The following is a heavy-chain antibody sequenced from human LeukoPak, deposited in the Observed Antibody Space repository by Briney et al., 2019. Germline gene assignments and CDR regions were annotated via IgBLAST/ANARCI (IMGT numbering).Heavy chain of an antibody. J-gene: IGHJ4*02. CDR3: ARDNGALWSGYSHFDY. Sequence: GGSLRLSCAASGFTFSDYYMSWLRQAPGKGLEWVSYISSSGSTIYYADSVKGRFTISRDNAKNSLYLQMNSLRAEDTAVYYCARDNGALWSGYSHFDYWGQGTLVTVSS. CDR2: ISSSGSTI. CDR1: GFTFSDYY. V-gene: IGHV3-11*01. D-gene: IGHD3-3*01.